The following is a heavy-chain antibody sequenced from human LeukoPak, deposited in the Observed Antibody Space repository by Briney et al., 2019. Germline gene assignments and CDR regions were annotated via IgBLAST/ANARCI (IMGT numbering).Heavy chain of an antibody. CDR2: INWNGGST. Sequence: TGGSLRLSCAASGFTFDDYGMSWFRQAPGKGLEWVSGINWNGGSTGYADSVKGRFTISRDNAKNSLYLQMNSLRAEDTALYYCARAQWLVPSASSNYYYYYMDVWGKGTTVTVSS. V-gene: IGHV3-20*04. CDR1: GFTFDDYG. D-gene: IGHD6-19*01. CDR3: ARAQWLVPSASSNYYYYYMDV. J-gene: IGHJ6*03.